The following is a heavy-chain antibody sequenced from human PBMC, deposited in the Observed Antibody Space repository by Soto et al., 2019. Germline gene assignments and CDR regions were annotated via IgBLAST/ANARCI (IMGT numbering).Heavy chain of an antibody. V-gene: IGHV1-18*01. J-gene: IGHJ4*02. Sequence: ASVKVSCKASGYTFTSYGISLVRQAPGQGLEWMGWISAYNGNTNYAQKLQGRVTMTTDTSTSTAYMELSSLRSDDTAVYYCARVEGYYDILTGPGGYWGQGTLVTVSS. CDR1: GYTFTSYG. CDR3: ARVEGYYDILTGPGGY. D-gene: IGHD3-9*01. CDR2: ISAYNGNT.